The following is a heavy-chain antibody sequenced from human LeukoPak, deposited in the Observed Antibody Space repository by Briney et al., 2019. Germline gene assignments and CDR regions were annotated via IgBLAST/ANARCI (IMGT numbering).Heavy chain of an antibody. CDR2: ISTYNGAT. CDR3: ARDTIFGVVSLDHLAFDI. CDR1: GYTFTTYG. D-gene: IGHD3-3*01. Sequence: ASVKVSCKASGYTFTTYGITWVRLAPGQGLEWLGWISTYNGATKYAQNLQGRVTMTTDTPTSTAYMELRSLRSDDTAVYYCARDTIFGVVSLDHLAFDIWGQGTMVTVSS. J-gene: IGHJ3*02. V-gene: IGHV1-18*01.